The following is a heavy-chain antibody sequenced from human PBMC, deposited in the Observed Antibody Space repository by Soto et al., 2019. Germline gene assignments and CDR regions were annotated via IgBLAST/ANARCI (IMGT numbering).Heavy chain of an antibody. D-gene: IGHD3-3*01. CDR3: ASVIMIFGVANLGSYFDY. V-gene: IGHV1-18*01. CDR1: GGSFSTSS. Sequence: QEQLVQSGAEVKKPGSSVKVSCKASGGSFSTSSFSWVRQAPGQGLEWMGWISPSNGQTIYAQNFHGRVTMTTDPSTATAHMELRSLISDDTAVYYCASVIMIFGVANLGSYFDYWGQGTRVTVSA. J-gene: IGHJ4*02. CDR2: ISPSNGQT.